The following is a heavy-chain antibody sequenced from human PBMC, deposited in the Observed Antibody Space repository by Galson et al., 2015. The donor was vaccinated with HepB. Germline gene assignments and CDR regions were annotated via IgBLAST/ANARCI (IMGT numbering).Heavy chain of an antibody. CDR1: GFTFSSYS. J-gene: IGHJ5*02. D-gene: IGHD3-10*01. Sequence: SLRLSCAASGFTFSSYSMNWVRQAPGKGLEWVSSISSSSSYIYYADSVKARFTISRDNAKNSLYLQMNSLRAEDTAVYYCARDRTYYYGSGSYYNHNNWFDPWGQGTLVTVSS. V-gene: IGHV3-21*01. CDR3: ARDRTYYYGSGSYYNHNNWFDP. CDR2: ISSSSSYI.